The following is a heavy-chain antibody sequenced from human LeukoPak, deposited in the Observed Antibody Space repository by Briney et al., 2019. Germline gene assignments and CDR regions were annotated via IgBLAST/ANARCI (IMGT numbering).Heavy chain of an antibody. D-gene: IGHD6-19*01. Sequence: QPGRSLRLSCAASGFTFSSYGMHWVRQAPGKGLEWVAVISYDGSNKYYADSVKGRFTISRDNSKNTLYLQMNSLRAEDTAVYYCAREGEQWLVRNAHFDYWGQGTLVTVSS. J-gene: IGHJ4*02. V-gene: IGHV3-30*03. CDR3: AREGEQWLVRNAHFDY. CDR1: GFTFSSYG. CDR2: ISYDGSNK.